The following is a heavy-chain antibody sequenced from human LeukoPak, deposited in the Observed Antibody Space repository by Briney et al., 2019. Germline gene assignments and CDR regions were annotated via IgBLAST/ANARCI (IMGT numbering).Heavy chain of an antibody. CDR2: INPKSGGT. Sequence: ASVKVSCKASGYTFTGYYMHWVRQAPGQGLEWMGWINPKSGGTNYAQKFQGRVTMTRDTSISTAYMELSRLRSDDTAVYYCAREPALRYAFDIWGQGTMVTVSS. V-gene: IGHV1-2*02. CDR3: AREPALRYAFDI. CDR1: GYTFTGYY. J-gene: IGHJ3*02.